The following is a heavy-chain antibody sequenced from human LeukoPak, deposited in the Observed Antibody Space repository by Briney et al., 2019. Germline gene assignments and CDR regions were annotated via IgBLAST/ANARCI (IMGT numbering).Heavy chain of an antibody. CDR2: IRYDGNNK. Sequence: GGSLRLSCGASGFTFSNYGMLWVRQAPGKGLDWVAFIRYDGNNKLYADSVKGRFTISRDNSKDTLYLHINSLRAEDTAVYYCVKDNPLDYWGQGTLVIVSS. CDR3: VKDNPLDY. D-gene: IGHD1-14*01. J-gene: IGHJ4*02. V-gene: IGHV3-30*02. CDR1: GFTFSNYG.